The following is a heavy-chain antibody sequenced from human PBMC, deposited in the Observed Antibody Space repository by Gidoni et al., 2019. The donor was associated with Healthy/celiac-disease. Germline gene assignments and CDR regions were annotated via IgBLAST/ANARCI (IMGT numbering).Heavy chain of an antibody. CDR3: AKSTGVDYDFWSGLGYSGYEGYYFDY. Sequence: EVQLVESGGGLVQPGGSLRLSCAASGFTFSSYAMHWVRQAPGKGREWVSAISGSGGSTYYADSVNGRFTISRDNSKNTLYLQMNSLRAEDTAVYYCAKSTGVDYDFWSGLGYSGYEGYYFDYWGQGTLVTVSS. J-gene: IGHJ4*02. V-gene: IGHV3-23*04. D-gene: IGHD3-3*01. CDR1: GFTFSSYA. CDR2: ISGSGGST.